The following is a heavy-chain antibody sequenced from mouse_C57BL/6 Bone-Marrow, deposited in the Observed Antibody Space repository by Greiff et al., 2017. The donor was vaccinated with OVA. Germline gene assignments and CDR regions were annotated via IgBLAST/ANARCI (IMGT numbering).Heavy chain of an antibody. D-gene: IGHD2-1*01. J-gene: IGHJ2*01. Sequence: EVQLQQSGPGLVKPSQSLSLTCSVTGYSITSGYYWNWIRQFPGNKLEWMGYISYDGSNNYNPSLKNRISITRDTSKNKFFMKLNSVTTEDTATYCCARDYIYCLDYGGQGPTLTVSA. CDR2: ISYDGSN. V-gene: IGHV3-6*01. CDR3: ARDYIYCLDY. CDR1: GYSITSGYY.